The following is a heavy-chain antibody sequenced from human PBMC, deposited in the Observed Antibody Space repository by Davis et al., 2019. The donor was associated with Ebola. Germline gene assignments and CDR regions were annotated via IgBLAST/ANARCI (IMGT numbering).Heavy chain of an antibody. J-gene: IGHJ5*02. V-gene: IGHV4-59*11. CDR2: IYYSGST. CDR1: GGSIRTHY. CDR3: ARVRRDGYLS. Sequence: MPSETLSLTCTVSGGSIRTHYWSWIRQPPGKGLEWIGYIYYSGSTNYNPSLKSRVAISVDTSKNQFSLKLSSVTAADTAVYYCARVRRDGYLSWGQGTLVTVSS. D-gene: IGHD5-24*01.